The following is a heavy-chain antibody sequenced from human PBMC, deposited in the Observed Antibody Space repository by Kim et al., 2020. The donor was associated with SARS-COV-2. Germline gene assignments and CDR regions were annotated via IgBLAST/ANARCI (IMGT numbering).Heavy chain of an antibody. CDR3: AKDPNDYGDYNWFDP. Sequence: GGSLRLSCAASGFTFSSYAMSWVRQAPGKGLEWVSAISGSGGSTYYADSVKGRFTISRDNSKNTLYLQMNSLRAEDTAVYYCAKDPNDYGDYNWFDPWGQGTLVTVSS. CDR2: ISGSGGST. D-gene: IGHD4-17*01. V-gene: IGHV3-23*01. J-gene: IGHJ5*02. CDR1: GFTFSSYA.